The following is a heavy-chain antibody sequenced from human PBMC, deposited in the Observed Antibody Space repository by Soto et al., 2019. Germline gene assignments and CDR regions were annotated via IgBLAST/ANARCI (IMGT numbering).Heavy chain of an antibody. Sequence: QVQLQESGPGLVKPSQTLSLTCTVSGGSISSGDYYWSWIRQPPGKGLEWIGYIYYSGITYYNPSLRSGVTIXVXTXXNQFSLKLSSVTAADTAVYYCARVGSSIAPRPFDYWGQGTLVTVSS. D-gene: IGHD6-6*01. CDR2: IYYSGIT. CDR3: ARVGSSIAPRPFDY. J-gene: IGHJ4*02. CDR1: GGSISSGDYY. V-gene: IGHV4-30-4*01.